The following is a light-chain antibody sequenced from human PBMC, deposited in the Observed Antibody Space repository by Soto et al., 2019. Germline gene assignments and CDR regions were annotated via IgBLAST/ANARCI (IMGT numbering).Light chain of an antibody. CDR2: GAS. Sequence: EIVMTQSPDTLSVSPGERATVSCRASQSVSSNLAWYQQKSGQAPRLLIKGASTRATGIPARFSGSGSGTEFTLTISSLQSEDFAVYYCQQYNNWPQTFGQGTKVDIK. CDR3: QQYNNWPQT. V-gene: IGKV3-15*01. CDR1: QSVSSN. J-gene: IGKJ1*01.